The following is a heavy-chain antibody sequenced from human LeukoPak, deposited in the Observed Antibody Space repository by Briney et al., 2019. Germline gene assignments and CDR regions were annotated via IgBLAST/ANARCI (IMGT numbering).Heavy chain of an antibody. Sequence: GGSLRLSCAASGFTFSSYSMNWVRQAPGKGLEWVSHITASGTAMFYADSVKGRFTISRDNAKNSLYLQMNSLRTEDTAVYYCVRDSFTNTWHEIGMDYWGQGTLVTVSS. V-gene: IGHV3-48*01. D-gene: IGHD2-21*01. CDR3: VRDSFTNTWHEIGMDY. J-gene: IGHJ4*02. CDR1: GFTFSSYS. CDR2: ITASGTAM.